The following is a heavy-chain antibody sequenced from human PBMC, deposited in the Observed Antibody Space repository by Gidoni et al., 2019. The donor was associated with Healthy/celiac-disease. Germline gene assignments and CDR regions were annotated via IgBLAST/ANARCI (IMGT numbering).Heavy chain of an antibody. J-gene: IGHJ6*02. Sequence: QVQLQQSGPGLVKPSQTLSLTCAISGDRVSSNSAAWNWIRQSPSRGLEWLGRTYYRSKWYNDYAVSVKSRITINPDTSKNQFSLQLNSVTPEDTAVYYCARGGGGKTTVTTGYYYGMDVWGQRTTVTVSS. CDR3: ARGGGGKTTVTTGYYYGMDV. V-gene: IGHV6-1*01. CDR1: GDRVSSNSAA. D-gene: IGHD4-17*01. CDR2: TYYRSKWYN.